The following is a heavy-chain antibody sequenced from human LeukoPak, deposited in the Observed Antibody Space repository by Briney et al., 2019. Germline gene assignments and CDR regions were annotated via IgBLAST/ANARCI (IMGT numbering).Heavy chain of an antibody. J-gene: IGHJ4*02. CDR1: GFTFSSYG. V-gene: IGHV3-30*18. CDR2: ISYDGSIK. CDR3: AKYGMTTVTYIDY. D-gene: IGHD4-17*01. Sequence: GGSLRLSCAASGFTFSSYGLHWVRQAPGKGLEWVAVISYDGSIKYYADSVKGRFTIPRDSSKNTLYLQMNSLRAEDTAVYYCAKYGMTTVTYIDYWGQGTLVTVSS.